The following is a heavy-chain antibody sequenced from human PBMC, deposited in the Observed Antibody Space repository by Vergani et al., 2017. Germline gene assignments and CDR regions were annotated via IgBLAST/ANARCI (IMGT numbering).Heavy chain of an antibody. Sequence: QVQLQQWGAGLLKPSETLSLTCAVYGGSFSGYYWSWIRQPPGKGLEWIGEINHSGSTNYNPSLKRRVTISVDTSKNQFSLKLSSVTAADTAVYYCARSLMAAAGRDDYWGQGTLVTVSS. CDR2: INHSGST. V-gene: IGHV4-34*01. CDR1: GGSFSGYY. J-gene: IGHJ4*02. D-gene: IGHD6-13*01. CDR3: ARSLMAAAGRDDY.